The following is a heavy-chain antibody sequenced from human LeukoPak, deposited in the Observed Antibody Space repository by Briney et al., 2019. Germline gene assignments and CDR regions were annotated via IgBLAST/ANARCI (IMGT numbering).Heavy chain of an antibody. CDR1: GSNFNNFA. V-gene: IGHV3-30*18. D-gene: IGHD3-3*01. J-gene: IGHJ4*02. CDR2: ISYDGSNK. Sequence: GGPLSLSSAASGSNFNNFALSGVRQAPGKGLEWVAVISYDGSNKYYADSVKGRFTISRDNSKNTLYLQMNNLRAEDTAVYYCANFVPVDYWGQGTLVTVSS. CDR3: ANFVPVDY.